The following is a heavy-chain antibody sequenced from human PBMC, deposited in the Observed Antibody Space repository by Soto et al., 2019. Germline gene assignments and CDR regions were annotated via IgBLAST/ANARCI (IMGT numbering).Heavy chain of an antibody. CDR3: AQGFTGTGYYCGIDV. V-gene: IGHV3-23*01. CDR2: ISGSGGST. J-gene: IGHJ6*02. CDR1: GFTFSSYA. Sequence: EVQLLESGGGLVQPGGSLRLSCAASGFTFSSYAMSWVRQAPGKGLEWVSAISGSGGSTYYADSVKGRFTISRDNSKNTVYLQGNSLRAADTAVYYCAQGFTGTGYYCGIDVWGQGTTVTVSS.